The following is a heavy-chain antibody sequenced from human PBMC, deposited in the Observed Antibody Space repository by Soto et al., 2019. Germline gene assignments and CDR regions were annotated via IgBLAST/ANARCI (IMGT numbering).Heavy chain of an antibody. CDR3: ANGGWCDD. V-gene: IGHV3-23*01. J-gene: IGHJ4*02. CDR2: LGGSGDTT. D-gene: IGHD6-19*01. CDR1: GFRFSTYD. Sequence: EVQLLESGGGLVQPGGSLRLSCAASGFRFSTYDMSWVRQAPGKGLEWVSTLGGSGDTTYYADSVKGRFTISRDISKNTLFLQMNSLRADDTAVYYCANGGWCDDWGQGTLLTVSS.